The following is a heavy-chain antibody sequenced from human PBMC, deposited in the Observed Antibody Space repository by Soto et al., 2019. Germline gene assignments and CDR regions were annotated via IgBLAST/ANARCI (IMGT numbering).Heavy chain of an antibody. Sequence: EVQLVESGGGLVQPGGSLRLSCVASGLTFNTHWMSWVRQAPGKGLVWVAGIKEDGSQKYYVDSVRGRFTISRDNAKRSLYLQMDGLRAEDTAVYYCARINSSGSYWGQGTLVAVSS. CDR3: ARINSSGSY. CDR2: IKEDGSQK. V-gene: IGHV3-7*03. J-gene: IGHJ4*02. CDR1: GLTFNTHW. D-gene: IGHD6-19*01.